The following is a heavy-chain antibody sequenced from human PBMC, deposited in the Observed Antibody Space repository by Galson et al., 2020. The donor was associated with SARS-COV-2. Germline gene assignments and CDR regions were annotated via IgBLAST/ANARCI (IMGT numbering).Heavy chain of an antibody. V-gene: IGHV4-31*03. CDR2: IYYSGST. CDR1: GGSIRRGGYY. Sequence: SEPLSLTCTVTGGSIRRGGYYWTWIGQHTGKGPEWIGCIYYSGSTYYNPSLKSRVTISVDTSKNQFSLKLSSVTAADTAVYYCARDHDFWSGPMDVWGKGTTVTVSS. CDR3: ARDHDFWSGPMDV. D-gene: IGHD3-3*01. J-gene: IGHJ6*03.